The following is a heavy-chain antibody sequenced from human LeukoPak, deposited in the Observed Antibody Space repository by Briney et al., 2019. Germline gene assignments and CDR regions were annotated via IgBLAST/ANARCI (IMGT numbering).Heavy chain of an antibody. D-gene: IGHD3-22*01. CDR1: GYSFTSYW. V-gene: IGHV5-51*01. Sequence: ESLKISCKGSGYSFTSYWIGWVRQMPGKGLEWMGIIYPGDSDTRYSPSFQGQVTISADKSISTAYLQWSSLKASDTAMYYCARHSNYYDSSGYYLVDYWGQGTLVSVSS. CDR2: IYPGDSDT. J-gene: IGHJ4*02. CDR3: ARHSNYYDSSGYYLVDY.